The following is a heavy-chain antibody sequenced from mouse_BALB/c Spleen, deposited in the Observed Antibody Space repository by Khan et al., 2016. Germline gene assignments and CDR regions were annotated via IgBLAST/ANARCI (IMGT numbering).Heavy chain of an antibody. V-gene: IGHV14-3*02. CDR3: ARRGPIYYYGSTYGY. CDR2: IDPAHGNT. J-gene: IGHJ2*01. CDR1: GFNIKDTF. Sequence: VQLQQSGAELVKPGASVKLSCTASGFNIKDTFMHWVKQRPEQGLEWIGRIDPAHGNTRYDPKFQGKATITADTSSNTAYLQLISLTSEYTAVYYCARRGPIYYYGSTYGYWGQGTTLTVSS. D-gene: IGHD1-1*01.